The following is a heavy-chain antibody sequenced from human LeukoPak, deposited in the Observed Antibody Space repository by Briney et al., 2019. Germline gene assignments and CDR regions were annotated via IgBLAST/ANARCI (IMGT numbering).Heavy chain of an antibody. CDR2: VYSADRI. CDR1: GFTFSSYG. V-gene: IGHV3-23*01. D-gene: IGHD3-16*01. CDR3: ASYLLYPGQSNFDY. J-gene: IGHJ4*02. Sequence: GGSLRLSCAASGFTFSSYGMSWVRQAPGKGPEWVSSVYSADRIYYADSVKGRFTISRDNSKNTLYLQMNSLRAEDTAVYYCASYLLYPGQSNFDYWGQGTLVTVSS.